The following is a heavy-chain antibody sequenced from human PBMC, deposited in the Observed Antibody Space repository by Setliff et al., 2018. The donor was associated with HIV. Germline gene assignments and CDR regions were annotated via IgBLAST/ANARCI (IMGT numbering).Heavy chain of an antibody. V-gene: IGHV4-38-2*02. D-gene: IGHD5-12*01. CDR1: GFSISSGYY. Sequence: PSETLSLTCVVSGFSISSGYYWGWIRQPPGKGLEWIASISHSGSTYHNPSLKSRVTISVDTSKKQFSLKLNSVTAADTAVYYCARESRSMHVDHWGQGTLVTVSS. J-gene: IGHJ4*02. CDR2: ISHSGST. CDR3: ARESRSMHVDH.